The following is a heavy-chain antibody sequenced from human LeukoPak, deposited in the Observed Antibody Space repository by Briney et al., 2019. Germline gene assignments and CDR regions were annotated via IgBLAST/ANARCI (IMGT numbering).Heavy chain of an antibody. V-gene: IGHV3-53*05. CDR1: GFTVSSSY. D-gene: IGHD3-22*01. J-gene: IGHJ3*02. CDR3: ARDLYYYDSSGYYSGAFDI. CDR2: IYSGGFT. Sequence: GGSLRLSCAASGFTVSSSYMSWVRQAPGKGLEWVSVIYSGGFTYYADSVKGRFTISRDNSKNTLYLQMNSLRAEDTAVYYCARDLYYYDSSGYYSGAFDIWGQGTMVTVSS.